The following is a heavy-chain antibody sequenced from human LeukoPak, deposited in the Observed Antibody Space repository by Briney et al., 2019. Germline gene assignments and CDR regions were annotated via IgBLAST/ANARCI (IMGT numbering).Heavy chain of an antibody. Sequence: PGGSLRLSCAASGFSFSSFWLSWVRQAPEKGLEWVANIKEDGSEKYYVDSVKGRFTISRDNAKKSLYLQMSSLRAEDTAMYYCAYSRSSLAAGYWGQGTPVTVSS. J-gene: IGHJ4*02. CDR1: GFSFSSFW. CDR3: AYSRSSLAAGY. CDR2: IKEDGSEK. D-gene: IGHD2-15*01. V-gene: IGHV3-7*03.